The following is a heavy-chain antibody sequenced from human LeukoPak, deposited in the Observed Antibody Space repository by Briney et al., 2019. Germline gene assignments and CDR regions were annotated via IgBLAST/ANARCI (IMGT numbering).Heavy chain of an antibody. CDR3: ARGLAYCGGDCYSVFDY. Sequence: PSETLSLSCSVSGDSISSDGSYWGWIRQPPGKGLEWIGTVSYSGSTYYNPSFKSRVTISVDTSKNQFSLKLNSMTAADTAVYYCARGLAYCGGDCYSVFDYWGQGTLVIVSS. D-gene: IGHD2-21*02. CDR2: VSYSGST. J-gene: IGHJ4*02. V-gene: IGHV4-39*01. CDR1: GDSISSDGSY.